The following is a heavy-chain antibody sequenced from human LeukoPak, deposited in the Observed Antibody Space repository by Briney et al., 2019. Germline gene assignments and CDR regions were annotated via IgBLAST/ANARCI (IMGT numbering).Heavy chain of an antibody. CDR1: GFTFSSYA. J-gene: IGHJ6*04. Sequence: PGGSLRLSCAASGFTFSSYAMNWGRQAPGEGLEWVSYISSSGSTIYYADSVKGRFTISRDNAKNSLYLQMNGLRAEDTAVYYCAELGITMIGGVWGKGTTVTISS. CDR2: ISSSGSTI. V-gene: IGHV3-48*03. CDR3: AELGITMIGGV. D-gene: IGHD3-10*02.